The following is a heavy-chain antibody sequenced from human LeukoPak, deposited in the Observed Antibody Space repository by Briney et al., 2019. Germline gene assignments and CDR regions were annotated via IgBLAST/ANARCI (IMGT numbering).Heavy chain of an antibody. Sequence: GGSLRLSCAASGFTFSSYGMHWVRQAPGKGLEWVAVISYDGSNKYYADSVKGRFTISRDNSKNTLYLQMNSLRAEDTAVYYCKISNNRIPGVDYRGQGTLVTVSS. CDR1: GFTFSSYG. CDR3: KISNNRIPGVDY. J-gene: IGHJ4*02. V-gene: IGHV3-30*03. D-gene: IGHD1/OR15-1a*01. CDR2: ISYDGSNK.